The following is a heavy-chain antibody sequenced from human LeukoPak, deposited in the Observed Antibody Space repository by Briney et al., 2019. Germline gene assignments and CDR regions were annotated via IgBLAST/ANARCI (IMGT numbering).Heavy chain of an antibody. CDR1: GGTFSSYA. V-gene: IGHV1-69*06. CDR3: ARDDSGYENGFDY. J-gene: IGHJ4*02. D-gene: IGHD5-12*01. Sequence: GASVKVSCKASGGTFSSYAISWVRQAPGQGLEWMGGIIPIFGTANYAQKFQGRVTITADKSTSTAYRELSSLRSEDTAVYYCARDDSGYENGFDYWGQGTLVTVSS. CDR2: IIPIFGTA.